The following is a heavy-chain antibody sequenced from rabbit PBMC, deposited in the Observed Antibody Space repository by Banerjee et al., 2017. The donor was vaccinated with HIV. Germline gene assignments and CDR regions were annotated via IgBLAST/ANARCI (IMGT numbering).Heavy chain of an antibody. CDR3: ARDPDGGTGSDTLNL. D-gene: IGHD7-1*01. Sequence: QQLEESGGGLVKPGASLTLTCKASGIDFSSYYYMCWVRQAPGKGLEWIGCIGTGSSGRTYYASWAKGRFTVSKTSSTTVTLQMTSLTDADTATYFCARDPDGGTGSDTLNLWGPGTLVTVS. V-gene: IGHV1S40*01. CDR2: IGTGSSGRT. J-gene: IGHJ4*01. CDR1: GIDFSSYYY.